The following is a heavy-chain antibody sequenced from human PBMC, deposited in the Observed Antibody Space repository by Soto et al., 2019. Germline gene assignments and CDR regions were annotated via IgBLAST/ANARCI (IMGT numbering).Heavy chain of an antibody. V-gene: IGHV6-1*01. CDR3: ARDPPGVHSAFYI. Sequence: SQTLSLTCAISGDSVSSNGAAWNWIRQSPSRGLEWLGRTYYRSRWYSDYAPSVKSRITVNPDTSQNQFSLQLNSVTPEDTAINYCARDPPGVHSAFYIWGQGTLVTV. D-gene: IGHD3-16*01. CDR2: TYYRSRWYS. J-gene: IGHJ4*02. CDR1: GDSVSSNGAA.